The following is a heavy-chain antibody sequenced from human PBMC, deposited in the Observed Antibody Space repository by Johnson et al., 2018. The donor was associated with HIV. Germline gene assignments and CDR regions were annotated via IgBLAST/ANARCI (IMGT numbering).Heavy chain of an antibody. Sequence: QVQLVESGGGVVQPGRSLRLSCAASGFTFSGFAIHWVRQAPGKGLEWVAIISHDGLNEYYADSVKGRFTISRDNAKNSLYLQMNSLRDEDTAIYYCAKIPTPLRRGDAFDIWGQGTMVTVSS. CDR2: ISHDGLNE. CDR3: AKIPTPLRRGDAFDI. D-gene: IGHD3-10*01. CDR1: GFTFSGFA. J-gene: IGHJ3*02. V-gene: IGHV3-30*04.